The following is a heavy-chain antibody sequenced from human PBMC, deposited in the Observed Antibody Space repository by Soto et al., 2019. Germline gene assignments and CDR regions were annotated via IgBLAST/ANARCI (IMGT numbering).Heavy chain of an antibody. CDR3: ARELYYYDSSGLVYYYYGMDV. CDR1: GYTFTGYY. CDR2: INPNSGGT. Sequence: QVQLVQSGAEVKKPGTSVKVSCKASGYTFTGYYMHWVRQAPGQGLEWMGWINPNSGGTNYAQKCQGWVTMTRDTSISTAYMELSRLRSEDTAVYYCARELYYYDSSGLVYYYYGMDVWGQGTTVTVSS. D-gene: IGHD3-22*01. J-gene: IGHJ6*02. V-gene: IGHV1-2*04.